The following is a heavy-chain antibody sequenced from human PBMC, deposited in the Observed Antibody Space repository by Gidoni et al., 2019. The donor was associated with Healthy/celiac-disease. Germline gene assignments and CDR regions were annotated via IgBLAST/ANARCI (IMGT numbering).Heavy chain of an antibody. CDR1: GFTFSSYW. CDR3: ASNYYDSSGYYPPFDY. CDR2: IKQDGSEK. V-gene: IGHV3-7*03. J-gene: IGHJ4*02. D-gene: IGHD3-22*01. Sequence: EVQLVESGGGLVQPGGSLRLSCAASGFTFSSYWMSWVRQAPGKGLEWVANIKQDGSEKYYVDSVKGRFTISRDNAKNSLYLQMNSLRAEDTAVYYCASNYYDSSGYYPPFDYWGQGTLVTVSS.